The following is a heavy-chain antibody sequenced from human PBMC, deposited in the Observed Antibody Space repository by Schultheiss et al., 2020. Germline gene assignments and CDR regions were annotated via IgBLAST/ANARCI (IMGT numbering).Heavy chain of an antibody. Sequence: LSLTCTVSGGSVSSGSYYWSWIRQAPGKGLEWVSYISSSGSTIYYADSVKGRFTISRDNAKNSLYLQMNSLRAEDTAVYYCARADTAMDPYFDYWGQGTLVTVSS. J-gene: IGHJ4*02. V-gene: IGHV3-11*01. CDR2: ISSSGSTI. D-gene: IGHD5-18*01. CDR3: ARADTAMDPYFDY. CDR1: GGSVSSGSYY.